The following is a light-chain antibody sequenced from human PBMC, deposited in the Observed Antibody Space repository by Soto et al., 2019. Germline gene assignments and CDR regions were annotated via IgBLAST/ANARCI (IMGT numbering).Light chain of an antibody. CDR1: RSDVGRYNY. Sequence: QSALTQPASVSESPGQSITISCTGTRSDVGRYNYVSWYQQHPGKAPKLLIYEVTYRPSGVSTRFSASKSGSTASLTISGIQAEDEADYYCSSYSTTSSPHVLFGGGTKLTVL. CDR2: EVT. V-gene: IGLV2-14*01. J-gene: IGLJ2*01. CDR3: SSYSTTSSPHVL.